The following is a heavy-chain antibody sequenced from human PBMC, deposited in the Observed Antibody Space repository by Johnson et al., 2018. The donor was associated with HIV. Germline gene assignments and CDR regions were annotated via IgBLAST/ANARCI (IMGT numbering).Heavy chain of an antibody. CDR1: GFTFNRYG. J-gene: IGHJ3*02. V-gene: IGHV3-30*04. D-gene: IGHD6-13*01. CDR3: ARDRRGHLSWSSDAFDI. Sequence: QVLLVESGGGVVQPGRSLRLACVASGFTFNRYGLHWVRQAPGKGLEWVATTSFDERGKHYTDSVKGRFTISRDNSKNSLYLQMNSLRAEDTAVYYRARDRRGHLSWSSDAFDIWGQGTMVTVSS. CDR2: TSFDERGK.